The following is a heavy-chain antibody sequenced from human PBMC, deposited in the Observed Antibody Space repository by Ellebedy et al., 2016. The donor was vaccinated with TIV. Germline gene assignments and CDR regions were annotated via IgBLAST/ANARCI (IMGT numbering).Heavy chain of an antibody. CDR1: GFSFSSYN. Sequence: PGGSLRLSCAGSGFSFSSYNMNWVRQAPGKGLEWVSYISSSSNNIYYAVSVKGRFTISRDNAKNSLYLQMNSLRAEDTAVYYCTRERIVGATSYGFWGQGTLVTVSS. CDR3: TRERIVGATSYGF. D-gene: IGHD1-26*01. V-gene: IGHV3-21*01. CDR2: ISSSSNNI. J-gene: IGHJ4*02.